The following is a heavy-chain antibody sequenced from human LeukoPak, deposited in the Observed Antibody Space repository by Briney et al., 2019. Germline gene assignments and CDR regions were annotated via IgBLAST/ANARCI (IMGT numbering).Heavy chain of an antibody. V-gene: IGHV3-21*01. D-gene: IGHD2-21*01. CDR1: GFTFSSYS. J-gene: IGHJ6*03. CDR2: ISSSSSYI. Sequence: GGSLRLSCAASGFTFSSYSMNWVRQAPGKGLEWVSSISSSSSYIYYADSVKGRFTISRDNAKNSLYLQMNSLRAGDTAVYYCARGCGGRYYYYYMDVWGKGTTVTVSS. CDR3: ARGCGGRYYYYYMDV.